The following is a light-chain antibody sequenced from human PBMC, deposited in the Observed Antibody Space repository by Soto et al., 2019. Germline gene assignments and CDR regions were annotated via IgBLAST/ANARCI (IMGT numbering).Light chain of an antibody. CDR1: QSISGY. CDR2: AAS. CDR3: QQCHRYLT. Sequence: DIQMTQSPSSLSASVGDRVTITCRASQSISGYLNWYQQKPGKAPKLLIYAASSLQSGVPSRFSGSGSGTDFTLTISSLQPDDIATYYCQQCHRYLTFGQGTKVDIK. J-gene: IGKJ1*01. V-gene: IGKV1-39*01.